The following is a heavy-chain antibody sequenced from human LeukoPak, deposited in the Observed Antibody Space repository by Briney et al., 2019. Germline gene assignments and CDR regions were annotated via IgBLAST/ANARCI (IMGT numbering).Heavy chain of an antibody. D-gene: IGHD3-9*01. CDR2: ISGSSSYI. CDR1: GFSFSSYA. CDR3: ARESRYYYILTGPVDAFDI. Sequence: PGGSLRLSCAASGFSFSSYAMNWVRQAPGKGLEWVSSISGSSSYINYADSVKGRFTISRDNAKNSLYLQMNSLRAEDTAVYYCARESRYYYILTGPVDAFDIWGQGTMVTVSS. V-gene: IGHV3-21*06. J-gene: IGHJ3*02.